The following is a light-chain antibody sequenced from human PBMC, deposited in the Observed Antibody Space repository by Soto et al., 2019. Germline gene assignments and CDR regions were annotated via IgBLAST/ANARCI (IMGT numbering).Light chain of an antibody. CDR3: FSYTANDNWV. CDR2: INN. Sequence: QSVLTQPPSASGTPGQRVTISCSGSSSNIGSNTVNWYQQLPGPAPKLLIYINNQRPSGVPDRFSGSKSGNTASLTISGLQTDDEADYFCFSYTANDNWVFGGGTKVTVL. J-gene: IGLJ3*02. CDR1: SSNIGSNT. V-gene: IGLV1-44*01.